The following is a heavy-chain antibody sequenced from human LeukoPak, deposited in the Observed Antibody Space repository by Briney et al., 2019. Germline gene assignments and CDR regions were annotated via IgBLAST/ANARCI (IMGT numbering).Heavy chain of an antibody. D-gene: IGHD3-22*01. J-gene: IGHJ4*02. V-gene: IGHV1-18*01. Sequence: HRASVKVSCKVSGYTFTSFCISWVRQAPGQGLEWMGWISPSNGNTTHAKKFQGRVTMTRDTSTSTVYMELSSLRSEDTAVYYCARPPQNYYDISGYYFGYWGQGTLVTVSS. CDR1: GYTFTSFC. CDR2: ISPSNGNT. CDR3: ARPPQNYYDISGYYFGY.